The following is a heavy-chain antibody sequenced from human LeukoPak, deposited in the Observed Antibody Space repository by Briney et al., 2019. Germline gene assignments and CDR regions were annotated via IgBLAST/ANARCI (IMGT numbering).Heavy chain of an antibody. J-gene: IGHJ4*02. D-gene: IGHD3-3*01. Sequence: GSVRLSCAASGFTFSSYWMSWVRQAPGKGLKWVANIKQDGSEKYYVDSVKGRFTISRDNAKNSLYLQMNSLRAEDTAVYYCARASYYDFWSGYYFDYWGQGTLVTVSS. CDR1: GFTFSSYW. CDR2: IKQDGSEK. V-gene: IGHV3-7*01. CDR3: ARASYYDFWSGYYFDY.